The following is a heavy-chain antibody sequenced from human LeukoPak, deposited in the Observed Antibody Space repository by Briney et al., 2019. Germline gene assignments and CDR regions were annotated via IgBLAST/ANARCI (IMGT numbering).Heavy chain of an antibody. J-gene: IGHJ4*02. CDR2: IKQDGSEK. V-gene: IGHV3-7*01. D-gene: IGHD3-9*01. CDR1: GFTFSGYW. CDR3: ARGTPLYYDILTGYFPNDY. Sequence: GGSLRLSCAASGFTFSGYWMSWVRQAPGKGLEWVANIKQDGSEKYYVDSVKGRFTISRDNAKNSLYLQMNSLRAEDTAVYYCARGTPLYYDILTGYFPNDYWGQGTLVTVSS.